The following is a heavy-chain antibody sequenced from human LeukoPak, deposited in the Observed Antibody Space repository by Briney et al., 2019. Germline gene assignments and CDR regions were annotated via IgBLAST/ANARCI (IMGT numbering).Heavy chain of an antibody. CDR2: TNSGGTST. J-gene: IGHJ4*02. V-gene: IGHV3-23*01. D-gene: IGHD2-8*01. CDR1: GFPFSDFS. Sequence: GGSLRLSCATSGFPFSDFSMSWVRQAPGKGLEWISTTNSGGTSTYYAESVKGRYTISRDNSKNTLYLQMSSLRVEDTAVYYCAKQSYARSLGEGGPGTLVSVSS. CDR3: AKQSYARSLGE.